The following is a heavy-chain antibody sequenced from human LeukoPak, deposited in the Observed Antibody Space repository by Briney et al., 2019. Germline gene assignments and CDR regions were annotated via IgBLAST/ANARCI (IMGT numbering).Heavy chain of an antibody. CDR1: GGSIGSGGYY. J-gene: IGHJ3*02. CDR2: IYYSGST. V-gene: IGHV4-31*03. Sequence: SETLSLTCTVSGGSIGSGGYYWSWIRQHPGKGLEWIGYIYYSGSTYYNPSLKSRVTISVDTSKNQFSLKLSSVTAADTAVYYCATTDVDYMGAFDIWGQGTMVTVSS. D-gene: IGHD4-11*01. CDR3: ATTDVDYMGAFDI.